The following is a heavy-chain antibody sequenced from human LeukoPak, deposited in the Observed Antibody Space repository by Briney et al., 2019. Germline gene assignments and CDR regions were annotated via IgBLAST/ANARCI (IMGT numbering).Heavy chain of an antibody. V-gene: IGHV1-2*02. CDR2: INPNSGDT. CDR1: GYTFTGYY. Sequence: ASVKLSCNAAGYTFTGYYKHRIRHPPAQGLEWMGCINPNSGDTKYAQKFQGRVTMTRDTSISTAYMELTRLRSDDTAVYYCARGGLRVMVYRLYYMDVWGKGTTVTVSS. J-gene: IGHJ6*03. D-gene: IGHD2-8*01. CDR3: ARGGLRVMVYRLYYMDV.